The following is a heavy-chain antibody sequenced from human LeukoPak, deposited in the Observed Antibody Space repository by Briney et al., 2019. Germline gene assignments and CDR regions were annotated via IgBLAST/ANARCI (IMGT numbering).Heavy chain of an antibody. CDR2: ISYDGSNK. V-gene: IGHV3-30*04. J-gene: IGHJ4*02. CDR3: AGIAVSD. D-gene: IGHD6-19*01. Sequence: GGSLRLSCAASGFTFSSYAMHWVRQAPGKGLEWVAVISYDGSNKHYADSVKGRFTISRDNSKNTLYLQMNSLRAEDTAVYYCAGIAVSDWGQGTLVTVSS. CDR1: GFTFSSYA.